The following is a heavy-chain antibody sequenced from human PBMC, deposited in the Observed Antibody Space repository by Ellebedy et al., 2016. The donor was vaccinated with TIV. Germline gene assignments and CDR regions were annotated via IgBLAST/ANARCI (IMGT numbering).Heavy chain of an antibody. V-gene: IGHV3-23*01. D-gene: IGHD3-22*01. CDR1: GITFSSHA. CDR3: ASSSGYYSADFPLDY. Sequence: GGSLRLSCAASGITFSSHAMSWVRQAPGKGLEWVSGVSGSGGSTYYADSVKGRFTISRDNSKNTLYLQMNSLRAEDTAVYYCASSSGYYSADFPLDYWGQGTLVTVSS. CDR2: VSGSGGST. J-gene: IGHJ4*02.